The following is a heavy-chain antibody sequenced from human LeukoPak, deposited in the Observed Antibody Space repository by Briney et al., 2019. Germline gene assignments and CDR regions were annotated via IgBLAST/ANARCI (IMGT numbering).Heavy chain of an antibody. V-gene: IGHV4-34*01. D-gene: IGHD3-10*01. CDR1: GGSFSGYY. J-gene: IGHJ4*02. CDR2: INHSGST. CDR3: ARGPGVWFGRGYGMDV. Sequence: SETLSLTCAVYGGSFSGYYWSWIRQPPGKGLEWIGEINHSGSTNYNPSLKSRVTISVDTSKNQFSLKLSSVTAADTAVYYCARGPGVWFGRGYGMDVWGQGTLVTVSS.